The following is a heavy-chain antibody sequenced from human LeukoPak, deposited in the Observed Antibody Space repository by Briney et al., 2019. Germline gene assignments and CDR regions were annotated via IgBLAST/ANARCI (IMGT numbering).Heavy chain of an antibody. D-gene: IGHD1-14*01. J-gene: IGHJ5*02. Sequence: GGSLRLSCAVSGFTFSDYYMSWIHQAPGKGLEWVSYISSSSGHRKYADSVKGRFTISRDNAKNSLYLQMNSLRAEDTAVYYCARTTASNWFDPWGRGTLVTVSS. CDR2: ISSSSGHR. CDR1: GFTFSDYY. V-gene: IGHV3-11*06. CDR3: ARTTASNWFDP.